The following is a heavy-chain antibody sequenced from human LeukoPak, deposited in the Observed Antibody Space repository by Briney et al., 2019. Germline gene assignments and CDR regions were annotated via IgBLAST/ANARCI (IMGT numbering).Heavy chain of an antibody. CDR1: GSTFSNYA. V-gene: IGHV3-23*01. CDR3: AKDYRYRSSSNCYGDDAFDI. Sequence: GGSLRLSCAASGSTFSNYAMSWVRQAPGKGLEWVSGITASGGRTYYADSVKGRFTISRDNSKNTLYLQMNSLRAEDTAVHYCAKDYRYRSSSNCYGDDAFDIWGQGTMVTVSS. CDR2: ITASGGRT. J-gene: IGHJ3*02. D-gene: IGHD2-2*01.